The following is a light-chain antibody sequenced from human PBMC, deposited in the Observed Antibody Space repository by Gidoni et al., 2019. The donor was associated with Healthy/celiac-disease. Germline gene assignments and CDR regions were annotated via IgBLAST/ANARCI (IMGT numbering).Light chain of an antibody. CDR1: SSNIGACYD. J-gene: IGLJ2*01. V-gene: IGLV1-40*01. Sequence: QSVLTQPPSVSGAPGQRVTISCTGSSSNIGACYDVPWYQQLPGTAPKLLIYGNSNRPSGVPDRFSGSKSGTSASLAITGLQAEDEADYYCQSYDSSLSGYVVFGGGTKLTVL. CDR2: GNS. CDR3: QSYDSSLSGYVV.